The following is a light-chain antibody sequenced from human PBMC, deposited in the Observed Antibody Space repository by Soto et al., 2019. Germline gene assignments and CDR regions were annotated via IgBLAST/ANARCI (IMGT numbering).Light chain of an antibody. CDR2: EGS. CDR1: SSDVGSYNL. CDR3: CSFALINTLV. J-gene: IGLJ2*01. V-gene: IGLV2-23*01. Sequence: QSVLTQPASVSGSPGQSITISCTGTSSDVGSYNLVSWYQQLPGKAPKLVIYEGSKRPSGVSDRFSGSKSGNTASLTISGLQAEDDANYYCCSFALINTLVFGGGTQLTVL.